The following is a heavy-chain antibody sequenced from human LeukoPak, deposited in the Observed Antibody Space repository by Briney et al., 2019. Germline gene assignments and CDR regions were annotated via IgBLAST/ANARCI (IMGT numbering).Heavy chain of an antibody. CDR1: GFTFSSYG. D-gene: IGHD5-18*01. V-gene: IGHV3-30*02. CDR2: IRYDGSNK. J-gene: IGHJ4*02. CDR3: AKPVAPRDTDETLGY. Sequence: PGGSLRLSCAASGFTFSSYGMHWVRQAPGKGLEWVAFIRYDGSNKYYADSVKGRFTISRDNSKNTLYLQMNSLRAEDTAVYYCAKPVAPRDTDETLGYWGQGTLVTVSS.